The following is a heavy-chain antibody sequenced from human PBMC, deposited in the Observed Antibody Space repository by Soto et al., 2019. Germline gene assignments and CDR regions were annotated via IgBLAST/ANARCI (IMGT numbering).Heavy chain of an antibody. J-gene: IGHJ4*02. V-gene: IGHV1-18*01. CDR1: GYTFTSYD. CDR3: ARLVAAPGGVPDY. CDR2: IKTYNGNT. D-gene: IGHD2-15*01. Sequence: QVQLVQSGAEVKKPGASVKVSCKVSGYTFTSYDINWVRQAPGQGLEWMGWIKTYNGNTNYAQTLQGRVTMTTDTSTSTAYMELRSLTSDDTAVYYCARLVAAPGGVPDYWGQGTMVTVSS.